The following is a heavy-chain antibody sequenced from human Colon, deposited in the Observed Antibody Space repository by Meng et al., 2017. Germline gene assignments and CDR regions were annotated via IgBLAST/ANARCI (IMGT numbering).Heavy chain of an antibody. Sequence: SETLSLTCTVSGGSISSTTYYWGWIRQPPGKGLEWIGTIYYSGSTYYKPSLKSRVTISLDSSKNQFSLKLSSVIAADTAVYYCARGGVLWHSSNWGQGTLVTVSS. D-gene: IGHD2/OR15-2a*01. V-gene: IGHV4-39*07. CDR2: IYYSGST. J-gene: IGHJ4*02. CDR1: GGSISSTTYY. CDR3: ARGGVLWHSSN.